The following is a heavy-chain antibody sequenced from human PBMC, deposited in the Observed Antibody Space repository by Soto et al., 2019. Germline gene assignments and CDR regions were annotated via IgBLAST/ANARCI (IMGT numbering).Heavy chain of an antibody. D-gene: IGHD3-3*01. V-gene: IGHV4-34*01. J-gene: IGHJ6*02. CDR2: INHSGST. Sequence: SATLSLTCAVYGGSFSGSYWSWIRQPPGKGLEWIGEINHSGSTNYNPSLKSRVTISVDTSKNQFSLKLSSVTAADTAVYYCARGRAEITIFGVVTPADYGMDVWGQGTTVTVSS. CDR1: GGSFSGSY. CDR3: ARGRAEITIFGVVTPADYGMDV.